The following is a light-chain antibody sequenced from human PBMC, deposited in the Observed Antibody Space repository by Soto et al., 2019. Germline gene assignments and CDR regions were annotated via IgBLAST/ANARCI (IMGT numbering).Light chain of an antibody. J-gene: IGKJ1*01. CDR1: QSVSSSY. CDR3: QQYGSSLPWA. Sequence: EIALPQSPGTLSLSPGERATLSCRASQSVSSSYLAWYQQKPGQAPRLLIYGASSRATGIPDRFSGSGSGTDFTLTISRLEPEDFAVYYCQQYGSSLPWAFGQGTKVDIK. CDR2: GAS. V-gene: IGKV3-20*01.